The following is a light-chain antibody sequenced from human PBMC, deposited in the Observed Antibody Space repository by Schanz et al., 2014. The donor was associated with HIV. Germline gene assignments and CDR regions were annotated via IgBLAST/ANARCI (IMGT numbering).Light chain of an antibody. CDR3: QQSYSATPYT. Sequence: DIQMTQSPSTLSASVGDRVTITCRASQSISNWLAWYQQKPGKAPKLLIHKASSLESGVPSRFSGSGSGTEFTLTITSLQFEDFATYYCQQSYSATPYTFGLGTKVEI. CDR2: KAS. V-gene: IGKV1-5*03. J-gene: IGKJ2*01. CDR1: QSISNW.